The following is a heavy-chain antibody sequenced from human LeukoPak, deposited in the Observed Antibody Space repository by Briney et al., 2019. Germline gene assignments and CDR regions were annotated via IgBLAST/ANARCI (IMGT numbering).Heavy chain of an antibody. V-gene: IGHV4-59*01. CDR3: ARQLLWFGGPFDY. CDR1: GGSISSYY. D-gene: IGHD3-10*01. J-gene: IGHJ4*02. Sequence: SETLSLTCTVSGGSISSYYWSWIRQPPGKGLEWIGYIYYSGSTSYNPSLKSRVTISVDTSKNQFSLKLSSVTAADTAVYYCARQLLWFGGPFDYWGQGTLVTVSS. CDR2: IYYSGST.